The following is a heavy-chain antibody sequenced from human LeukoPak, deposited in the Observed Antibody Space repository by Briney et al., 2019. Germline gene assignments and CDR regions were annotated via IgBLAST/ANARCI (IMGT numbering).Heavy chain of an antibody. CDR2: ISGSGGST. D-gene: IGHD3-22*01. Sequence: PGGSLRLSCAASGFTFSSYAMSWVRQAPGKGLEWVSAISGSGGSTYYADSVKGRFTISRDNSKNTLYLQMNSLRAEDTAVYYCGKDPNYDSSVYYGGTDYWGQGTLVTVFS. V-gene: IGHV3-23*01. CDR3: GKDPNYDSSVYYGGTDY. J-gene: IGHJ4*02. CDR1: GFTFSSYA.